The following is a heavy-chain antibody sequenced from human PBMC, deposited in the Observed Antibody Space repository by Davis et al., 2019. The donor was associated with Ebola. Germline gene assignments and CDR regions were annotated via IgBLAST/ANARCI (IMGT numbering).Heavy chain of an antibody. CDR1: GYTFTGYY. Sequence: ASVKVSCKASGYTFTGYYMHWVRQAPGQGLEWMGWINPNSGGTNYAQKFQGWVTMTRDTSISTAYMELSRLRSDDTAVYYCARDPVNDYYGSGFGDAFDIWGQGTMVTVSS. J-gene: IGHJ3*02. V-gene: IGHV1-2*04. CDR2: INPNSGGT. CDR3: ARDPVNDYYGSGFGDAFDI. D-gene: IGHD3-10*01.